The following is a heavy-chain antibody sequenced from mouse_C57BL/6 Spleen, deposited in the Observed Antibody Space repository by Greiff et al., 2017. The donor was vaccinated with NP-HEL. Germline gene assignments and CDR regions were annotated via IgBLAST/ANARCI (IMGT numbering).Heavy chain of an antibody. CDR1: GYTFTNYW. CDR3: AAYYSNFAWFAY. V-gene: IGHV1-63*01. CDR2: IYSGGGST. D-gene: IGHD2-5*01. Sequence: QVHVKQSGAELVRPGTSVTMSCKASGYTFTNYWIGWAKQRPGHGLEWLGDIYSGGGSTNYNEKFKGKATLTADKYSSTAYMQFSSLTSEDSAIYYCAAYYSNFAWFAYGGQGTLGTVSA. J-gene: IGHJ3*01.